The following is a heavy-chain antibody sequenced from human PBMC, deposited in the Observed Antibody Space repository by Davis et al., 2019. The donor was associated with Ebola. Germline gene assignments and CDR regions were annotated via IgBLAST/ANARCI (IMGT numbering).Heavy chain of an antibody. V-gene: IGHV3-74*01. Sequence: PGGSLRLSCAASGFTFSSNWMHWVRQAPGKGLVWVSRTNSDGSITSYADSVKGRFTISRDNAKNTLYLQMNSLRDEDTAVYYCARDYRHGVDYWGQGTLVTVSS. CDR1: GFTFSSNW. J-gene: IGHJ4*02. CDR2: TNSDGSIT. CDR3: ARDYRHGVDY. D-gene: IGHD2-8*01.